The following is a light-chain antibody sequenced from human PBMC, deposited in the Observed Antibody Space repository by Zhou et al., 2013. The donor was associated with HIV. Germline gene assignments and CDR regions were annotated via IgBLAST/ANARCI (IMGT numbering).Light chain of an antibody. CDR3: QQYGSSLMYT. CDR2: GAS. J-gene: IGKJ2*01. CDR1: QSVTTNL. Sequence: EIVLTQSPGTLSLSPGERATLSCRASQSVTTNLLAWYQQKPGQAPRLLIYGASTRATGIPDRFSGSGSGTDFTLTISRLEPEDFAVYYCQQYGSSLMYTFGQGTKLEIK. V-gene: IGKV3-20*01.